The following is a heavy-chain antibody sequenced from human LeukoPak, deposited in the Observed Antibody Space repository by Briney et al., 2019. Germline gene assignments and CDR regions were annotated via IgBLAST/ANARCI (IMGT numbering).Heavy chain of an antibody. CDR3: ARYDYGSGNNDY. CDR1: GGSFSGYY. V-gene: IGHV4-34*01. J-gene: IGHJ4*02. D-gene: IGHD3-10*01. Sequence: SETLSLTCAVYGGSFSGYYWSWIRQPPGKGLEWIGEINHSGSTNYNPPLKSRVTISVDTSKNQFSLKLSSVTAADTAVYYCARYDYGSGNNDYWGQGTLVTVSS. CDR2: INHSGST.